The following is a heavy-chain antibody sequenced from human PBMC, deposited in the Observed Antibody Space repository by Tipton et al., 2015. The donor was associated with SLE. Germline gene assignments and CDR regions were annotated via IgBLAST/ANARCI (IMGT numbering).Heavy chain of an antibody. CDR1: GFTFNKYG. CDR3: AKDLHDYGDY. J-gene: IGHJ4*02. V-gene: IGHV3-30*02. CDR2: IRSDGRNK. Sequence: SLRLSCAASGFTFNKYGMHWVRQAPGKGLEWVAFIRSDGRNKNYADSVKGRLTISRDNSKNTVYLQMNSLRAEDTAVYYCAKDLHDYGDYWGQGTLVTVSS.